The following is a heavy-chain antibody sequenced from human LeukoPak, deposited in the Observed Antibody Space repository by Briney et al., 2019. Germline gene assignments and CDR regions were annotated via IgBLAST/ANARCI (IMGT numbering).Heavy chain of an antibody. CDR3: ARGVYCSGGSCYIPFDY. Sequence: PSETLSLTCAVYGGSFSGYYWCWIRQPPGKGLEWIGEINHSGRTNYNPSLKSRVTISVDTSKNQFSLKLSSVTAADTAVYYCARGVYCSGGSCYIPFDYWGQGTLITVSS. CDR1: GGSFSGYY. V-gene: IGHV4-34*01. J-gene: IGHJ4*02. D-gene: IGHD2-15*01. CDR2: INHSGRT.